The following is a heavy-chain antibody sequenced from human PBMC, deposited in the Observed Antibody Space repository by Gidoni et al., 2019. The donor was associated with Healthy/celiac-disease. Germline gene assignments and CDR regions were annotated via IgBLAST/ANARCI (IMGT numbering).Heavy chain of an antibody. V-gene: IGHV3-23*01. Sequence: EVQLLESGGGLVQPGGSLRLSCAASGLTFSSYAMSWVRQATGKGLELVSSISGSGCCTYYADSVKGRFTLSRDNSQNTLYLQMNSLRAEDKAVYYFAKDIGSSCYLFYWGQGTLVTVSS. J-gene: IGHJ4*02. CDR2: ISGSGCCT. CDR3: AKDIGSSCYLFY. D-gene: IGHD3-22*01. CDR1: GLTFSSYA.